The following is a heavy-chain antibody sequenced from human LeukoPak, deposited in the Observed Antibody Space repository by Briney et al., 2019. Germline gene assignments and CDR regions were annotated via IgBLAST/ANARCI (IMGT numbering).Heavy chain of an antibody. V-gene: IGHV3-23*01. CDR3: AKDRVLWFGELPY. D-gene: IGHD3-10*01. CDR1: GFTFSSYA. CDR2: ISGSGGST. Sequence: PGGSLRLSCAASGFTFSSYAMSWVRQAPGKGLEWVSAISGSGGSTYYADSVKGRFTTSRDNSKNTLYLQMNSLRAVDTAVYYCAKDRVLWFGELPYSGQGTLVTVSS. J-gene: IGHJ4*02.